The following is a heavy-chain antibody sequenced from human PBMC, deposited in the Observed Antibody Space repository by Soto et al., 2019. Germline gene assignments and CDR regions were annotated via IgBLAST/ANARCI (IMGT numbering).Heavy chain of an antibody. D-gene: IGHD4-17*01. V-gene: IGHV3-33*01. J-gene: IGHJ6*02. CDR1: GFTFSSYG. CDR3: ARDSFADYGAYGAVDYYYYYGMDV. CDR2: IWYDGNNK. Sequence: QVQLVESGGGVVQPGRSLRLSCAASGFTFSSYGMHWVRQAPGKGLEWVAVIWYDGNNKYYADSVRGQFTISRDKSKNSLYLRVNSLRAEDTAVYYCARDSFADYGAYGAVDYYYYYGMDVWGQGTTVTDSS.